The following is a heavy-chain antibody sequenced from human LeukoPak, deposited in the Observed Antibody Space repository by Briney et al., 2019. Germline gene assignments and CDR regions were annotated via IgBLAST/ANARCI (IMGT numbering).Heavy chain of an antibody. V-gene: IGHV3-53*01. D-gene: IGHD1-14*01. J-gene: IGHJ4*02. CDR2: IYSDGTT. CDR3: AKLAKTDYADY. CDR1: GFPVSDNY. Sequence: GGSLRLSCAASGFPVSDNYMSWVRQAPGKGLEWVSIIYSDGTTYYADSVKGRFTISRDNSKDTLYLQMNSLRAEDTALYYCAKLAKTDYADYWGQGTLVTVS.